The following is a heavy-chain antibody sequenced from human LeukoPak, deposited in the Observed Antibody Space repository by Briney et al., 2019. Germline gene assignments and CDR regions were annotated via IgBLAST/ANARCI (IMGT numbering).Heavy chain of an antibody. CDR3: ATTPHYEGGGFDI. V-gene: IGHV4-39*01. D-gene: IGHD3-16*01. J-gene: IGHJ3*02. CDR2: VYYTGTT. Sequence: SETLSLTCTVSADSISTSNYYWGWIRQPPGKGLEWNGSVYYTGTTYDNPSLKSRVTISVDTSKNQFSLKLNSVTAADTAVYYCATTPHYEGGGFDIWGQGTMVTVSS. CDR1: ADSISTSNYY.